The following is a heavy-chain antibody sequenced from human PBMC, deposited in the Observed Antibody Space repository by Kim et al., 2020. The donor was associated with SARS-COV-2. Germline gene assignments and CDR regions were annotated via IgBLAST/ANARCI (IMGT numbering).Heavy chain of an antibody. Sequence: GSLRLSCAASGFTFSSYAMSWVRQGPGKGLESVSAISGSGGSTYYADSVKGRFTISRDNSKNTLYLQLNSLRADDTAIYYCAKGGKGNWYPNWFDPWCQGTLVTVSS. CDR3: AKGGKGNWYPNWFDP. CDR2: ISGSGGST. V-gene: IGHV3-23*01. J-gene: IGHJ5*02. CDR1: GFTFSSYA. D-gene: IGHD6-13*01.